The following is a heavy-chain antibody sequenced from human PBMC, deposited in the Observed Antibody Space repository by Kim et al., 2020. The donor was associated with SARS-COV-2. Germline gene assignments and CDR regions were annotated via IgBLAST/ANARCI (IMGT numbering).Heavy chain of an antibody. Sequence: GGSLRLSCAASGFPVSGNYMSWVRQAPGKGLEWVSVIYRDANPSYADSVRGRFTISRDNSENTVYLQMHSLRVEDTALYFCASSPSYDLLTGAGGGSFNIWGQGTMVTVSS. D-gene: IGHD3-9*01. V-gene: IGHV3-66*01. J-gene: IGHJ3*02. CDR1: GFPVSGNY. CDR2: IYRDANP. CDR3: ASSPSYDLLTGAGGGSFNI.